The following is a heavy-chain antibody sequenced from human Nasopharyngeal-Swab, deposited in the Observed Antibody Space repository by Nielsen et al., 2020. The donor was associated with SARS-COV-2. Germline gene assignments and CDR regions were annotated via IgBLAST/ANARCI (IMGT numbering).Heavy chain of an antibody. CDR1: GFNFNNYD. V-gene: IGHV3-13*01. D-gene: IGHD6-13*01. J-gene: IGHJ4*02. CDR2: IGTTGDT. Sequence: GVLKISCGTSGFNFNNYDMHWVRLGTGEGLEWLSTIGTTGDTYYPASVKGRFTVSRENAKNSLYLQMSSLRVGDTAVYCARGRYAGTWSIDYWGQGTLVTVSS. CDR3: ARGRYAGTWSIDY.